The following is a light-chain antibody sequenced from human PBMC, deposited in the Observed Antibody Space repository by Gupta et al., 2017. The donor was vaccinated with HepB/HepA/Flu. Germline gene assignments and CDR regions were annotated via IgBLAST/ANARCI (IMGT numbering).Light chain of an antibody. CDR2: RNN. J-gene: IGLJ1*01. CDR3: AAWDDSLSGYV. CDR1: SSNIGSNY. V-gene: IGLV1-47*01. Sequence: QSVLTQPPSASGNPGQRVTISCSGSSSNIGSNYVYWYQQPPGTAPKLLIYRNNQRPSGVPDRFSGSKSGTSASLAISGLRSEDEADYYCAAWDDSLSGYVFGTGTKVTVL.